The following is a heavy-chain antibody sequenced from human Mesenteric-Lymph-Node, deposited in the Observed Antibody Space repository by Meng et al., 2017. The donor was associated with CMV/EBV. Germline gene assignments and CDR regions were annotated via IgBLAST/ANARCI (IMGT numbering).Heavy chain of an antibody. J-gene: IGHJ4*02. CDR2: ISGSGDRT. D-gene: IGHD4-23*01. V-gene: IGHV3-23*01. CDR3: AKDWATVVTPSAHLTH. CDR1: GLSISSYE. Sequence: GESLKISCAVSGLSISSYEMNWVRQAPGKGLEWVSIISGSGDRTYYADSVRGRFTISRDNSKNTVYLQMNSLRAEDTALYYCAKDWATVVTPSAHLTHWGQGTLVTVSS.